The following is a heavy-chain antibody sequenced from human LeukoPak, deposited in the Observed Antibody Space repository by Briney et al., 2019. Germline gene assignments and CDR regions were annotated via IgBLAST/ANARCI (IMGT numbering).Heavy chain of an antibody. CDR3: ARLGSGWPFDY. CDR2: IYASGIT. Sequence: KPSGTLSLTCTVSGGSISSDYWSWIRQPPGKGLEWIGWIYASGITNYNPSLKSRVTISVDTSKNQFSLKLTSVTAADTAVYYCARLGSGWPFDYWGQGTLVTVSS. CDR1: GGSISSDY. D-gene: IGHD6-25*01. J-gene: IGHJ4*02. V-gene: IGHV4-4*09.